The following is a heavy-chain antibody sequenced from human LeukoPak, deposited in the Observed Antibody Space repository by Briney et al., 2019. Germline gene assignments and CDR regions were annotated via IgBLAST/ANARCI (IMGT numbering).Heavy chain of an antibody. V-gene: IGHV4-61*02. CDR3: ARGRDGYNFLNRGEYYYFDY. Sequence: ASETLSLTCTVSGGPISSGSYYWSWIRQPAGKGLEWIGRFDTSGSTNYNPSLKSRVTISVDTSKNQFSLKLNSVTAADTAVYYCARGRDGYNFLNRGEYYYFDYWGQGTLVTVSS. J-gene: IGHJ4*02. CDR2: FDTSGST. D-gene: IGHD5-24*01. CDR1: GGPISSGSYY.